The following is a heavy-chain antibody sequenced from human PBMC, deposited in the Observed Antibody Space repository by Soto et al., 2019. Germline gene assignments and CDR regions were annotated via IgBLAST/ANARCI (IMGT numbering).Heavy chain of an antibody. Sequence: SVKVSCKASGGTFSSYAISWVRQAPGQGLEWMGGIIPIFGTANYAQKFQGRVTITADESTSTAYMELSSLRSEDTAVYYCARDLRLAPRGYFDYWGQGTLVTVSS. CDR1: GGTFSSYA. J-gene: IGHJ4*02. CDR2: IIPIFGTA. V-gene: IGHV1-69*13. CDR3: ARDLRLAPRGYFDY. D-gene: IGHD2-15*01.